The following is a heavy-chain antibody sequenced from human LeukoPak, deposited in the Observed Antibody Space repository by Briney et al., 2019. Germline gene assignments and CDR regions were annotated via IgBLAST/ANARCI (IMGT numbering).Heavy chain of an antibody. V-gene: IGHV5-51*01. CDR2: IYPGDSDT. CDR3: ARIRTGITMVLVYYYYMDV. J-gene: IGHJ6*03. CDR1: GYSFTSYW. Sequence: GESLKISCKGSGYSFTSYWIGWVRQMPGKRLEWMGIIYPGDSDTRYSPSFQGQVAISADKSISTAYLQWSSLKASDTAMYYCARIRTGITMVLVYYYYMDVWGKGTTVTVSS. D-gene: IGHD3-10*01.